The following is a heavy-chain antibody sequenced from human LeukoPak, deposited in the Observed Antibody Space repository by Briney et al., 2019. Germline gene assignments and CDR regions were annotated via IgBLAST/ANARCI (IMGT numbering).Heavy chain of an antibody. CDR2: IRYDGSNK. Sequence: PGLALRLSCAPSGCTFSSYGMHWVGQAPRKGLDGVAFIRYDGSNKYYADSVKGRFTISRDNSKNTLYLQMNSLRAEGTAVYYCAKDQGSDQFDYWGQGTLVTVSS. V-gene: IGHV3-30*02. J-gene: IGHJ4*02. CDR3: AKDQGSDQFDY. D-gene: IGHD3-10*01. CDR1: GCTFSSYG.